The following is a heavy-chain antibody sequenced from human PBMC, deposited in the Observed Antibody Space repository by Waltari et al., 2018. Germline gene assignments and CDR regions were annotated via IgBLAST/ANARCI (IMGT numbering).Heavy chain of an antibody. CDR3: ARSGGVIKYYYYGMDV. Sequence: QVQLQQWGAGLLKPSETLSLTCAVYGGSFRGYYWSWIRPPPGKGLEWIGEINHSGSTNYNPSLKSRVTISVDTSKNQFSLKLSSVTAADTAVYYCARSGGVIKYYYYGMDVWGQGTTVTVSS. V-gene: IGHV4-34*01. J-gene: IGHJ6*02. CDR2: INHSGST. D-gene: IGHD3-16*02. CDR1: GGSFRGYY.